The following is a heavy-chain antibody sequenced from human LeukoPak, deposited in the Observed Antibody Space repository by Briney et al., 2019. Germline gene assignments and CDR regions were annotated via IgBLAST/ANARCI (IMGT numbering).Heavy chain of an antibody. CDR1: GYIFTNYY. CDR3: AKDIEPGGKYYDQDAFDI. Sequence: GASVKVSCKASGYIFTNYYMHWVRQAPGQGLEWMGMINPRDGSTSYAQKFQGRVTMTRDTSTSTVYMELSGLRSEDTAVYYCAKDIEPGGKYYDQDAFDIWGQGTMVTVSS. D-gene: IGHD3-22*01. V-gene: IGHV1-46*01. J-gene: IGHJ3*02. CDR2: INPRDGST.